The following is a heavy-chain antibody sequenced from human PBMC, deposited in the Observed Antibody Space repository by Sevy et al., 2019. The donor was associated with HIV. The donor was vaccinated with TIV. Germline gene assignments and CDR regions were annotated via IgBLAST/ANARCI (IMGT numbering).Heavy chain of an antibody. CDR3: AKEGMASGPRLLWLAELLYHFDF. Sequence: GGSLRLSCAASGFTFSSHGMHWVRQAPDKGLEWVAIISYDGSQKYYADSIKDRFTISRDNSKNTLYLQMKSLRPEDTAIYYCAKEGMASGPRLLWLAELLYHFDFWGQGTLVTVSS. CDR2: ISYDGSQK. D-gene: IGHD3-10*01. V-gene: IGHV3-30*18. CDR1: GFTFSSHG. J-gene: IGHJ4*02.